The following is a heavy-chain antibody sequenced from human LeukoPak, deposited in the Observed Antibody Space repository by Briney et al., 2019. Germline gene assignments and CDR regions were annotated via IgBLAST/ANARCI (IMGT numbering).Heavy chain of an antibody. Sequence: GGSLRLSCAASGFTSCSYEMDWVRQAPGKGLEWVSYISSSGSTIYYADSVKGRFTISRDNAKSSLYLQMNSLRAEDTAVYYCASNSGSAGPLYFDYWGQGALVTVSS. CDR1: GFTSCSYE. CDR3: ASNSGSAGPLYFDY. D-gene: IGHD1-26*01. CDR2: ISSSGSTI. J-gene: IGHJ4*02. V-gene: IGHV3-48*03.